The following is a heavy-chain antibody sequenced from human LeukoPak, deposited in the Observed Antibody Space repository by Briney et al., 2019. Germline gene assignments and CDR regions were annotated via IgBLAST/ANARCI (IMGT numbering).Heavy chain of an antibody. V-gene: IGHV3-48*03. CDR3: AKDMTAVAGTGIDY. J-gene: IGHJ4*02. Sequence: PGGSLRLSCAASGFTFSSYEMNWVRQAPGKGLEWVSYISSSGSTIYYADSVKGRFTISRDNAKNSLYLQMNSLRAEDTALYYCAKDMTAVAGTGIDYWGQGTLVTVSS. CDR2: ISSSGSTI. CDR1: GFTFSSYE. D-gene: IGHD6-19*01.